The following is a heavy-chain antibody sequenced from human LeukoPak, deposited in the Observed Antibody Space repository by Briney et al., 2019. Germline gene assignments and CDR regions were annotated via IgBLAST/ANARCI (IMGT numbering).Heavy chain of an antibody. D-gene: IGHD3-10*01. J-gene: IGHJ4*02. Sequence: SGTLSLTCAVSGGSISSSTNWWSWVRQPPGKGLEWIGEINHSGSTNYNPSLKSRVTISVDTSKNQFSLKLSSVTAADTAVYYCARQGRKVRGVSRSFDYWGQGTLVTVSS. CDR2: INHSGST. CDR1: GGSISSSTNW. V-gene: IGHV4-4*02. CDR3: ARQGRKVRGVSRSFDY.